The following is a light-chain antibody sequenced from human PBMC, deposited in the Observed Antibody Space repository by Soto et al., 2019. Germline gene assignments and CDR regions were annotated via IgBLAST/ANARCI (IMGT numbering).Light chain of an antibody. V-gene: IGLV2-23*01. CDR1: SSTVGGFNV. J-gene: IGLJ1*01. CDR3: CSYVGATTYV. Sequence: VLAQPASVSGSPGQSITISCTGTSSTVGGFNVVSWYQQHPGKAPKVIIYEGIKRPSGVSNRFSGSNSGSTASLTISGLQAEDEADYYCCSYVGATTYVFGTGTKVTVL. CDR2: EGI.